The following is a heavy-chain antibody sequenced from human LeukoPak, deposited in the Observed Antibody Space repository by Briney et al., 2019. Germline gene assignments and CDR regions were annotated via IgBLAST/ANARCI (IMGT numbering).Heavy chain of an antibody. Sequence: AASVKVSCKASGYTFSSYYMHWVRQAPGQGLEWMGIINPSGGSASYAQKFHGRVTMTRDTSTSTVYMELSSLRSEDTAVYYCARGAPDYYGSGSYKGGFDYWGQGTPVTVSS. V-gene: IGHV1-46*03. CDR2: INPSGGSA. D-gene: IGHD3-10*01. CDR3: ARGAPDYYGSGSYKGGFDY. J-gene: IGHJ4*02. CDR1: GYTFSSYY.